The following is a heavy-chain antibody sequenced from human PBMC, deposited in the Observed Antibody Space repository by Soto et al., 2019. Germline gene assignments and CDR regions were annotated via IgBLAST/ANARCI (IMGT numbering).Heavy chain of an antibody. Sequence: PGGSLRLSRAASGFTFSSYSMDWVRQAPGKGLEWVSSISSSSSYIYYADSVKGRFTISRDNAKNSLYLQMNSLRAEDTAVYYCARGGDGYNFIDVWGQGTTVTVSS. CDR2: ISSSSSYI. D-gene: IGHD5-12*01. V-gene: IGHV3-21*01. CDR1: GFTFSSYS. J-gene: IGHJ6*02. CDR3: ARGGDGYNFIDV.